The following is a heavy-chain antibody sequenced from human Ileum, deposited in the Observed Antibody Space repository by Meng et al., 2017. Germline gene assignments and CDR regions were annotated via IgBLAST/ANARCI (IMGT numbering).Heavy chain of an antibody. V-gene: IGHV4-61*01. D-gene: IGHD1-14*01. J-gene: IGHJ4*02. CDR3: ARTYNTPFFDS. CDR2: TYYTGLT. CDR1: GASVNFGLYF. Sequence: QVGLQGSGPGLVRPSETLSLSCTVSGASVNFGLYFWSWIRQSPGKTLEWIGHTYYTGLTNYNPSLKSRVAISLDASKNQFSLKLNSVSAADSAVYFCARTYNTPFFDSWGQGTLVTVSS.